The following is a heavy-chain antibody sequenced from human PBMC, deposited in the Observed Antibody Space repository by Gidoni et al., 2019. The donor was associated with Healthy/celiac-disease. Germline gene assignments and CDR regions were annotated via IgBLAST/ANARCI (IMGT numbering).Heavy chain of an antibody. J-gene: IGHJ4*02. V-gene: IGHV3-9*01. Sequence: EVQLVESGGGLVQPGRSLRISCAASGFTFEDYALHWFRQAPGKGLEWVSGISWNSGSIGYADSVKGRFTISRDNAKNSLYLQMNSLRAEDTALYYCAKDRSLYWGSFDYWGQGTLVTVSS. CDR2: ISWNSGSI. D-gene: IGHD7-27*01. CDR1: GFTFEDYA. CDR3: AKDRSLYWGSFDY.